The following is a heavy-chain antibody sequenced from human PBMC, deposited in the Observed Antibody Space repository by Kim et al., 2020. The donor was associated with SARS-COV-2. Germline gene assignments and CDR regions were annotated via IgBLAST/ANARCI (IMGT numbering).Heavy chain of an antibody. J-gene: IGHJ6*02. CDR2: ISGDGGST. Sequence: GGSLRLSCAASGFTFDDYAMHWVREAPGKGLEWVSLISGDGGSTYYADSVKGRFTISRDKSKNSLYLQMNSLRTEDTALYYCAKDRAHPDIPRYCSGGSCYRYYYYYYGMDVWGQGTTVTVSS. CDR3: AKDRAHPDIPRYCSGGSCYRYYYYYYGMDV. CDR1: GFTFDDYA. D-gene: IGHD2-15*01. V-gene: IGHV3-43*02.